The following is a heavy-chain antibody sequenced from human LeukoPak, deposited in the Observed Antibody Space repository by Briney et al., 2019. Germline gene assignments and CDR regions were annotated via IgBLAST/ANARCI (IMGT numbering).Heavy chain of an antibody. CDR3: ARDYGDYPSFDY. CDR2: ISGTSSYI. J-gene: IGHJ4*02. Sequence: GSLRLSCVASGFTFSSYSMNWVRQAPGKGLEWVSSISGTSSYIYYADSVKGRFTISRDNGQNSLYLQMNSLRAEDTAVYYCARDYGDYPSFDYWGQGTLVTVSS. V-gene: IGHV3-21*01. D-gene: IGHD4-17*01. CDR1: GFTFSSYS.